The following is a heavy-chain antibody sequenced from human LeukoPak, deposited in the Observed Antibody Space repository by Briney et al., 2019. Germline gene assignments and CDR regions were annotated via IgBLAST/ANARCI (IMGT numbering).Heavy chain of an antibody. V-gene: IGHV4-59*01. D-gene: IGHD1-1*01. CDR3: ARVLQNWDDGPILDY. Sequence: SETLSLTCIVSVGSISGFYWSWIRQPPGKGLEWIGDIYYSGSTNYNPSLKSRLTISVDTSKDQFSLKLSSVTAADTAVYYCARVLQNWDDGPILDYWGQGTLVTVSS. CDR2: IYYSGST. CDR1: VGSISGFY. J-gene: IGHJ4*02.